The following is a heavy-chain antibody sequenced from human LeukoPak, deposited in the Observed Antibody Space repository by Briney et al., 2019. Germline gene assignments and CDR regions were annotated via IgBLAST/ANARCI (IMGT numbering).Heavy chain of an antibody. V-gene: IGHV4-34*01. Sequence: SETLSLTCAVYGGSFSGYYWSWIRQPPGKGLEWIGEINHSGSTNYNPSLKSRVTISVDTSKNQFSLKLSSVTAADTAVYYCASRTDYGDYWFDPWGQGTLVTVSS. CDR1: GGSFSGYY. CDR3: ASRTDYGDYWFDP. J-gene: IGHJ5*02. CDR2: INHSGST. D-gene: IGHD4-17*01.